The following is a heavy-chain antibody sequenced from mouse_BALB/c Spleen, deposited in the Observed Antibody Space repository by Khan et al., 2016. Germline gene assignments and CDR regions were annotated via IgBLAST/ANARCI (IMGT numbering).Heavy chain of an antibody. J-gene: IGHJ4*01. CDR1: GFNIKDTY. CDR2: IDPANGNT. CDR3: ARGDPYYAMDY. Sequence: EVQLQESGAELVKPGASVKLSCTASGFNIKDTYMHWVKQRPEQGLEWIGRIDPANGNTKYDPKFQGKATITADTSSNTAYLQLSSLTSEDTAVYSCARGDPYYAMDYWGQGTSVTVSS. V-gene: IGHV14-3*02. D-gene: IGHD3-3*01.